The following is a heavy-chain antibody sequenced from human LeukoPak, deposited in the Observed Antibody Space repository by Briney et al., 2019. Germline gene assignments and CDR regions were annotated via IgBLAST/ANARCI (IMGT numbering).Heavy chain of an antibody. CDR1: GGTFSSYA. V-gene: IGHV1-69*01. Sequence: SVKVSCKASGGTFSSYAISWVRQAPGQGLEWMGGIIPIFGTANYAQKFQGRVTVTADESTSTAYMELSSLRTEDTAVYFCAREGGDYYGSGSYNYWGQGTLVTVSS. J-gene: IGHJ4*02. D-gene: IGHD3-10*01. CDR2: IIPIFGTA. CDR3: AREGGDYYGSGSYNY.